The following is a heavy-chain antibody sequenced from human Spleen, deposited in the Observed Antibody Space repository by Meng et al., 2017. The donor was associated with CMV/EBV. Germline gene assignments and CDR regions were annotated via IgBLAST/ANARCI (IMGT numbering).Heavy chain of an antibody. CDR3: ARGGGLGSSTSTTFDY. CDR2: INHSGST. V-gene: IGHV4-34*01. Sequence: QVQLQQWGAGLLKASETLSLTCAVYGGSFSGYYWSWIRQPPGKGLEWIGEINHSGSTNYSPSLKSRVTISVDTSKNQFSLKLSSVTAADTAVYYCARGGGLGSSTSTTFDYWGQGTLVTVSS. D-gene: IGHD2-2*01. CDR1: GGSFSGYY. J-gene: IGHJ4*02.